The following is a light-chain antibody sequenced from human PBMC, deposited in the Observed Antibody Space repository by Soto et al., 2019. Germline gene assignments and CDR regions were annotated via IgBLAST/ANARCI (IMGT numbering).Light chain of an antibody. CDR1: SSDVGGYHY. Sequence: QSVLTQPRSVSGSPGQSVTLSCTGTSSDVGGYHYVSWYQHHPGKAPKIIIYEVSNRPSGVSNRFSGSKSGSTASLTISGLQAEDEADYHCTSYTRDTALVFGTGTKLTVL. CDR3: TSYTRDTALV. V-gene: IGLV2-14*01. CDR2: EVS. J-gene: IGLJ1*01.